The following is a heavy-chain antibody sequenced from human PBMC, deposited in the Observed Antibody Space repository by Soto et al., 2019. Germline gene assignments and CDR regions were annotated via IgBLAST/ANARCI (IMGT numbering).Heavy chain of an antibody. Sequence: GGSLRLSCAASGFTFSSYAMSWVRQAPGKGLEWVSTISGSGGNTCYADSVKGRFTISRDNSKNTLYLQMNSLRAEDTAVYYCAKNADYYDGSGYYDPFDYWGQGTLVTVSS. CDR2: ISGSGGNT. V-gene: IGHV3-23*01. J-gene: IGHJ4*02. CDR1: GFTFSSYA. D-gene: IGHD3-22*01. CDR3: AKNADYYDGSGYYDPFDY.